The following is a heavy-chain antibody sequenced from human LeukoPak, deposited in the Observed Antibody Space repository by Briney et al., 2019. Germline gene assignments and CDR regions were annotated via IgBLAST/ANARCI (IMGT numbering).Heavy chain of an antibody. D-gene: IGHD3-10*01. CDR3: ARTYYGFDI. CDR2: INHSGST. CDR1: GGSFSGYY. V-gene: IGHV4-34*01. J-gene: IGHJ3*02. Sequence: RPSETLSLTCAVYGGSFSGYYWSWIRQPPGKGLEWIGEINHSGSTNYNPSLKSRVTMLGDTSKNQFSLKLCSVTAADTAVYYCARTYYGFDIWGQGTMVTISS.